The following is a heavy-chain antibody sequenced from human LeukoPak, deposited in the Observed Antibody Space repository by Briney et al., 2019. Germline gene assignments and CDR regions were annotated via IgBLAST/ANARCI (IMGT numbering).Heavy chain of an antibody. CDR2: IYYSGST. V-gene: IGHV4-30-4*08. CDR1: GGSISSGDYY. CDR3: TRSHFLWEGGSAP. Sequence: SETLSLTCTVSGGSISSGDYYWSWIRQPPGKGLEWIGYIYYSGSTYYNPSLKSRVTISVDTSKNQFSLKLSSMTAADTAVYYWTRSHFLWEGGSAPGGEGPLFTVSS. D-gene: IGHD2/OR15-2a*01. J-gene: IGHJ5*02.